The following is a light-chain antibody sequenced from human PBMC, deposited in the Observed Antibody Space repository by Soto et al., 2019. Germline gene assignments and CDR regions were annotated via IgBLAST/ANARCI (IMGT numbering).Light chain of an antibody. CDR1: QSVSSSY. V-gene: IGKV3-15*01. CDR2: DTS. J-gene: IGKJ5*01. Sequence: IVLTQSPATLSLSPGDRATLSCRASQSVSSSYLAWYQQKPGQAPRLLIYDTSTRATGIPARFSGSGSGTEFTLTISSLQSEDFAVYYCQQYNTWTSITFGQGTRLEIK. CDR3: QQYNTWTSIT.